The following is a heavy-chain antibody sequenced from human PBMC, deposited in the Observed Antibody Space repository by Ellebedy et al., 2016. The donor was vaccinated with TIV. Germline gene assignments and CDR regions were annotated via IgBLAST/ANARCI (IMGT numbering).Heavy chain of an antibody. CDR2: ISSDGSDT. CDR3: ARHSGGHGFDI. V-gene: IGHV3-74*01. D-gene: IGHD2-21*01. Sequence: GGSLRLSCAASGFSISSHRMHWVRQAAGKGLVWVSHISSDGSDTSYADSVKGRFIISRDNAENTLDLQMSSLRAEDTALYYCARHSGGHGFDIWGQGTMVTVSS. J-gene: IGHJ3*02. CDR1: GFSISSHR.